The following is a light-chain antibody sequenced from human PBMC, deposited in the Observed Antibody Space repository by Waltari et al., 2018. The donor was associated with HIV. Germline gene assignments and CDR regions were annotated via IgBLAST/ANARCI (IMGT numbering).Light chain of an antibody. CDR1: SSDVGGYNY. CDR2: EVS. CDR3: SSYTSSSTSHV. V-gene: IGLV2-14*01. J-gene: IGLJ1*01. Sequence: QSALTQPASVSGSPGQSITISCTGTSSDVGGYNYVSWYQQHPGNAPKLMIYEVSNRPSGVSNRFSGSQSGNTASLTISVLQAEDEADYYCSSYTSSSTSHVFGTGTKVTVL.